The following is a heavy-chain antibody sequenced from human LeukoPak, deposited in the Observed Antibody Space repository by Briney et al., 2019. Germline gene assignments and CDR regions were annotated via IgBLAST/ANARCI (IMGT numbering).Heavy chain of an antibody. CDR3: ARDSYDFWSGYPYSYYYYYGMDV. J-gene: IGHJ6*02. D-gene: IGHD3-3*01. CDR1: GFTFSSYS. V-gene: IGHV3-21*01. Sequence: GGSLRLSCAASGFTFSSYSMNWVRQAPGKGLEWVSSISSSSSYIYYADSVKGRFTISRDNAKNSLYLQMNSLRAEDTAVYYCARDSYDFWSGYPYSYYYYYGMDVWGQGTTVTVSS. CDR2: ISSSSSYI.